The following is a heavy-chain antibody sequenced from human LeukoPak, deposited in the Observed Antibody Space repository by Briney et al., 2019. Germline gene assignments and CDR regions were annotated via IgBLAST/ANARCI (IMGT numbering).Heavy chain of an antibody. J-gene: IGHJ4*02. CDR3: ARSQLPYTLYYFDY. Sequence: GGSLRLSCAASGFTFSSYSMNWVRQAPGKGLEWVSSISSSSGYIYYADSVKGRITISRDNAKNSLYLQMNSLTAEDTAVYYCARSQLPYTLYYFDYWGQGTLVTVSS. CDR2: ISSSSGYI. CDR1: GFTFSSYS. D-gene: IGHD2-2*01. V-gene: IGHV3-21*01.